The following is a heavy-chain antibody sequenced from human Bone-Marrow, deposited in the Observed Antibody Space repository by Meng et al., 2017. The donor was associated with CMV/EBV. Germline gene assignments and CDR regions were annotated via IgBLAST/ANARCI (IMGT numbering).Heavy chain of an antibody. CDR3: ARDSEKVRKTLGMVAASLFDY. J-gene: IGHJ4*02. CDR2: ISYDGTNK. V-gene: IGHV3-30*19. CDR1: GFTFSSYG. Sequence: GGSLRLSCAASGFTFSSYGMHWVRQAPGKGLEWVAVISYDGTNKYYADSVRGRFTISRDNSKNTMFLHMNSLRAEDTAMYYCARDSEKVRKTLGMVAASLFDYWGQGALVTVSS. D-gene: IGHD2-15*01.